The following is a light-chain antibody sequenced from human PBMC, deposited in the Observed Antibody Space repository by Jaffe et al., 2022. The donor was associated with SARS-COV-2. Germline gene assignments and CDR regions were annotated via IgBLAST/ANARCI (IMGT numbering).Light chain of an antibody. CDR2: GAS. Sequence: EIVLTQSPGTLSLSPGERATLSCRASQTVSSSYLAWYQQKPGQAPRLLIYGASSRATGIPDRFSGSESGTDFTLTISRLEPEDFAVYYCQQYGGSPFTFGGGTKVEIK. CDR1: QTVSSSY. V-gene: IGKV3-20*01. J-gene: IGKJ4*01. CDR3: QQYGGSPFT.